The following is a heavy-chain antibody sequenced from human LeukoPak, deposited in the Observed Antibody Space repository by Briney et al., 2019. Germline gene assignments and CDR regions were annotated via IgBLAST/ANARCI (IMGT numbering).Heavy chain of an antibody. CDR2: ISAYNGNT. CDR1: GYTFTSYD. D-gene: IGHD6-6*01. CDR3: ARENGPSSSPSFDY. Sequence: ASVKVSCKASGYTFTSYDINWVRQATGQGLEWMGWISAYNGNTNYAQKLQGRVTMTTDTSTSTAYMELRSLRSDDTAVYYCARENGPSSSPSFDYWGQGTLVTVSS. J-gene: IGHJ4*02. V-gene: IGHV1-18*01.